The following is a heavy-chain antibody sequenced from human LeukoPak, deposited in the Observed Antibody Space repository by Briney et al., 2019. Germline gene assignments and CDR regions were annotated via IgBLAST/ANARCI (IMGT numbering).Heavy chain of an antibody. J-gene: IGHJ4*02. D-gene: IGHD3-10*01. CDR3: ARTSGGDFDY. CDR1: GDIVSSNTAT. Sequence: SQTLSLTCAISGDIVSSNTATWNWIRQSPSGGLEWLGRTYYRSKLYNDYALSVKSRMTINPDTSKNQFSLQLNSVTPEDTSVYYCARTSGGDFDYWGQGTLVTVSS. V-gene: IGHV6-1*01. CDR2: TYYRSKLYN.